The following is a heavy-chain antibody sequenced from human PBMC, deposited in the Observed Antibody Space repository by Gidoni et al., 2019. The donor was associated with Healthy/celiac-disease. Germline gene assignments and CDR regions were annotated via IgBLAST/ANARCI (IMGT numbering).Heavy chain of an antibody. CDR1: AFTFSGYG. CDR2: ISYDGSNK. D-gene: IGHD3-10*01. V-gene: IGHV3-30*18. J-gene: IGHJ4*02. Sequence: QVQLVESGGGVVQPGRSLRLSCAASAFTFSGYGMHWVRQAPGKGLEWVAVISYDGSNKYYADSVKGRFTISRDNSKNTLYLQMNSLRAEDTAVYYCAKVKGSGHHFDYWGQGTLVTVSS. CDR3: AKVKGSGHHFDY.